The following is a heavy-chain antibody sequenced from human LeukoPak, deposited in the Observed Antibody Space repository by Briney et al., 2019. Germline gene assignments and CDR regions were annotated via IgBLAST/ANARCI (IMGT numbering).Heavy chain of an antibody. CDR2: TYYRSKWYN. CDR3: ARGYYNSSGHQFDC. Sequence: SQTLSLTCALSGDSVSSDSAAWTWIRQSPSRGLEWLGRTYYRSKWYNDYAVSVKSRITINPDTSKNQFSLQLNSVTPEDTAVYYCARGYYNSSGHQFDCWGQGTLVTVSS. D-gene: IGHD3-22*01. J-gene: IGHJ4*02. CDR1: GDSVSSDSAA. V-gene: IGHV6-1*01.